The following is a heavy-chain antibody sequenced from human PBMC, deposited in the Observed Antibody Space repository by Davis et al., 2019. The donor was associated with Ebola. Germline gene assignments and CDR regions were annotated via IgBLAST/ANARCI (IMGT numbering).Heavy chain of an antibody. J-gene: IGHJ4*02. D-gene: IGHD2/OR15-2a*01. CDR3: AKDLSRLLFRGYFGY. V-gene: IGHV3-23*01. CDR1: GFTFSSYW. Sequence: PGGSLRLSCAASGFTFSSYWMSWVRQAPGKGLEWVSAISGSGGSTYYADSVKGRFTISRDNSKNTLYLQMNSLRAEDTAVYYCAKDLSRLLFRGYFGYWGQGTLVTVSS. CDR2: ISGSGGST.